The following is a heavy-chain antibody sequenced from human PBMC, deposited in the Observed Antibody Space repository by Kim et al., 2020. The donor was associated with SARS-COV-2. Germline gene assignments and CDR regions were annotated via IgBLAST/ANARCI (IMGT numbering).Heavy chain of an antibody. CDR2: I. J-gene: IGHJ5*02. D-gene: IGHD6-19*01. CDR3: ARAFSGRETS. Sequence: IYYADSWKGRFTISIDNARNSLYLQMNSLRDEDTAVYYCARAFSGRETSWGQGTLVTVSS. V-gene: IGHV3-48*02.